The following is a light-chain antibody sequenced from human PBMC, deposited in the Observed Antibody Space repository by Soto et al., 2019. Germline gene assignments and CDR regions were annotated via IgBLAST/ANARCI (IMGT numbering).Light chain of an antibody. J-gene: IGKJ2*01. CDR3: HQYGSSLGT. CDR2: DAV. V-gene: IGKV3-20*01. CDR1: QSVTGTN. Sequence: EIVLTQSPGPLSLSPGEGATLSCRSSQSVTGTNLAWYQQRAGQAPRLLIYDAVRRATGIPDRFSGSGSGTDFTLTISRLEPEDFAVYYCHQYGSSLGTFGQGTKVDI.